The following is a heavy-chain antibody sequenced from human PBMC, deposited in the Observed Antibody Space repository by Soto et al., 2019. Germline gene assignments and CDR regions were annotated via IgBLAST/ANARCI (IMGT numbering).Heavy chain of an antibody. V-gene: IGHV4-61*08. J-gene: IGHJ4*02. CDR2: IYHSGST. CDR1: GGSVSNDAYY. CDR3: ARLGIGWEFPFDY. Sequence: QVQLQESGPGLVKPSETLSLTCIVSGGSVSNDAYYWSWIRQPPGKALEWIGYIYHSGSTYYNPSLKGRGTISADTSANQFSLKVSSVTAADTAVYYCARLGIGWEFPFDYWGQGTLVNVSS. D-gene: IGHD1-26*01.